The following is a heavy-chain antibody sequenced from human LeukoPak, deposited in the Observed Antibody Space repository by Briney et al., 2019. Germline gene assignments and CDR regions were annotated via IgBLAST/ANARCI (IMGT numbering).Heavy chain of an antibody. CDR1: GGSISSYY. CDR2: IYYSGST. Sequence: SETLSLTCTVSGGSISSYYWSWIRQPPGKGLEWIGYIYYSGSTNYNPSLKSRVTISVDRSKNQFSLKLSSVTAADTAVYYCARAEDIVVVPAAISSGWFDPWGQGTLVTVSS. D-gene: IGHD2-2*02. CDR3: ARAEDIVVVPAAISSGWFDP. J-gene: IGHJ5*02. V-gene: IGHV4-59*12.